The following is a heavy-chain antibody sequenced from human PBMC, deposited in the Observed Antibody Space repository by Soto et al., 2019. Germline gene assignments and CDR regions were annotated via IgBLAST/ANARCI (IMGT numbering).Heavy chain of an antibody. J-gene: IGHJ5*02. CDR2: IYYSGST. Sequence: QLQLQESGPGLVKPSETLSLTCTVSGGSISSSSYYWGWIRQPPGKGLEWIGSIYYSGSTYYNPSLKSRATISVDTSKNQFSLKLSSVTAADTAVYYCARQKYCSSTSCYGWFDPWGQGTLVTVSS. D-gene: IGHD2-2*01. V-gene: IGHV4-39*01. CDR3: ARQKYCSSTSCYGWFDP. CDR1: GGSISSSSYY.